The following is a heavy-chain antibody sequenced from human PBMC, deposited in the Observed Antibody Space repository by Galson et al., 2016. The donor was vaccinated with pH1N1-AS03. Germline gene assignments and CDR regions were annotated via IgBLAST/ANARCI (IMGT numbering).Heavy chain of an antibody. CDR2: ICWDDDK. D-gene: IGHD3-9*01. CDR3: AHTAGWLPDF. V-gene: IGHV2-5*02. Sequence: PALVKPTQTLTLTCTFSGFSLTTSAVGVVWIRQPPGKALEWLALICWDDDKRYNSSLKSRLTITKDTSKNQVVLTMTNMDPVDTATYYCAHTAGWLPDFWGQGTLVTVSS. CDR1: GFSLTTSAVG. J-gene: IGHJ4*02.